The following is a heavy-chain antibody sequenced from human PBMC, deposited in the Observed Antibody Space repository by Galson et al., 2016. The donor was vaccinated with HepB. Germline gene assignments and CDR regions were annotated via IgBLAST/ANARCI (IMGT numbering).Heavy chain of an antibody. CDR3: ARGDTSCYYSDLDN. J-gene: IGHJ4*02. CDR2: ISALSGDT. Sequence: SVKVSCKASGYTFSKYGLTWVRQAPGHGLQWVGWISALSGDTNYAQTFQGRVTLTTDASTNTAYMELRSLRYDDTAVSCCARGDTSCYYSDLDNWGQGTLVTVSS. D-gene: IGHD3-3*01. CDR1: GYTFSKYG. V-gene: IGHV1-18*01.